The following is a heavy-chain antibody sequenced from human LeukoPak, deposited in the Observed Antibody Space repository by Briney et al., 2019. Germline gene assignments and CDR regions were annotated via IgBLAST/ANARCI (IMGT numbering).Heavy chain of an antibody. J-gene: IGHJ4*02. D-gene: IGHD4-23*01. CDR2: ISSSGSTI. CDR3: TRSYGGGADY. Sequence: GGSLRLSCAASGFTFSSYSMNWVRQAPGKGLEWVSYISSSGSTIYCADSVKGRFTISRDNAKNTLYLQMNSLRAEDTAVYYCTRSYGGGADYWGQGNLVIVSS. CDR1: GFTFSSYS. V-gene: IGHV3-48*04.